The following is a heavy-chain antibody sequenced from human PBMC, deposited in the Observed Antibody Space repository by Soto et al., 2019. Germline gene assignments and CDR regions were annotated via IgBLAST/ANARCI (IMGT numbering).Heavy chain of an antibody. D-gene: IGHD1-26*01. CDR3: AKDPQGYSGSYSPFDP. Sequence: GGSLRLSCAASGFTFSSYAMSWVRQAPGKGLEWVSAISGSGGSTYYADSVKGRFTISRDNSKNTLYLQMNSLRAEDTAVYYCAKDPQGYSGSYSPFDPWGQGTLVTVSS. CDR1: GFTFSSYA. J-gene: IGHJ5*02. CDR2: ISGSGGST. V-gene: IGHV3-23*01.